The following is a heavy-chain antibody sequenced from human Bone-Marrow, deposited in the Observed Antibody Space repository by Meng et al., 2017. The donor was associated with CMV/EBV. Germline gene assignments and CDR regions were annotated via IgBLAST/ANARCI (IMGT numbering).Heavy chain of an antibody. CDR2: INPNSGGT. J-gene: IGHJ6*02. V-gene: IGHV1-2*02. CDR1: GDTFTGYY. CDR3: ARVDPYGGNPYYYYGMDV. Sequence: ASVKVICKASGDTFTGYYMHWVRQAPGQGLEWMGWINPNSGGTNYAQKFQGRVTMTRDTSISRAYMELSRLRSDDTAVYYCARVDPYGGNPYYYYGMDVWGQGTTVTVSS. D-gene: IGHD4/OR15-4a*01.